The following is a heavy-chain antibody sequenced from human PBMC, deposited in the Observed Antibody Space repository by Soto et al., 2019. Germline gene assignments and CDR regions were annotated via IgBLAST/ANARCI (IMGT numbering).Heavy chain of an antibody. D-gene: IGHD3-9*01. CDR3: ARTKYDILTGYPDAFDI. Sequence: ASVKVSCKASGYTFTSYAMHWVRQAPGQRLEWMGWINAGNGNTKYSQKFQGRVTITRDTSASTAYMELSSLRSEDTAVYYCARTKYDILTGYPDAFDIWGQVTVVTVSS. V-gene: IGHV1-3*01. CDR1: GYTFTSYA. J-gene: IGHJ3*02. CDR2: INAGNGNT.